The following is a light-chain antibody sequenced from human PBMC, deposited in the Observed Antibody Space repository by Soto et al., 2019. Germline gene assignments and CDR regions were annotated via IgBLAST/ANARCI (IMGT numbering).Light chain of an antibody. Sequence: QSVLTQPPSVSGAPGQRVTISCTGSSSSIGAGFDVHWYQQLPGTAPKLLIYANTNRPSGVPDRFSGSKSGTSASLAITGLQAEDEADYHCQSYDSRLSGRVFGGGTKLTVL. V-gene: IGLV1-40*01. CDR3: QSYDSRLSGRV. J-gene: IGLJ2*01. CDR2: ANT. CDR1: SSSIGAGFD.